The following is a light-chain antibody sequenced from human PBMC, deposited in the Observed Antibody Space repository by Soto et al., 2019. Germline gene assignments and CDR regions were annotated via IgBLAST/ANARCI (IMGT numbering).Light chain of an antibody. J-gene: IGKJ1*01. V-gene: IGKV3-20*01. CDR2: GAS. CDR1: QSVSSNY. CDR3: QQFGNSPWT. Sequence: IVLTQSPGTLSLSPGERATLSCRASQSVSSNYLAWYQQKPGRAPRLLIYGASTRATGIPDRFSGRGSGTDFTLTISRLEPEDFAVYYCQQFGNSPWTFGQGTKVEIK.